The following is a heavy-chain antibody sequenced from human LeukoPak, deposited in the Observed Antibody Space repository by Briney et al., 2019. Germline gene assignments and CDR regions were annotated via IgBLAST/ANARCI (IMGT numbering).Heavy chain of an antibody. CDR3: AQMVRGVNADY. D-gene: IGHD3-10*01. Sequence: PGGSLRLSCAASGFTFSSYAMHWVRQAPGKGLEWVAVISYDGSNKYYADSVKGRFTISRANSKNTLYLQMNSLRAEDTAVYYCAQMVRGVNADYWGQGTLVTVSS. J-gene: IGHJ4*02. CDR1: GFTFSSYA. V-gene: IGHV3-30*04. CDR2: ISYDGSNK.